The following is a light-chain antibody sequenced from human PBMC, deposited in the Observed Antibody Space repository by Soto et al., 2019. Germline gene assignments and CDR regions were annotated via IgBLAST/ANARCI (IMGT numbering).Light chain of an antibody. V-gene: IGKV1-39*01. Sequence: DIQMTQSPSSLSASVGDRVTITCRASQNIDIFLSWYHQKPGRAPNLLIYGASTLQNGVPSRFSGSGSGTDFSLTISSLQSEDFAVYYCQQANDWPPTFGQGTRV. CDR3: QQANDWPPT. J-gene: IGKJ1*01. CDR2: GAS. CDR1: QNIDIF.